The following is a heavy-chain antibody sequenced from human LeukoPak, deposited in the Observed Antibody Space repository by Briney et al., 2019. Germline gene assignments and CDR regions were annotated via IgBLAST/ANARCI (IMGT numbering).Heavy chain of an antibody. D-gene: IGHD5-18*01. V-gene: IGHV3-7*03. J-gene: IGHJ5*02. CDR2: IREERGQE. Sequence: GGSLRLSCVASGLTFSNHWMSWVRQAPGKGLEWVANIREERGQEYYVDSVKGRFTISKNSAKNSLYLQMNTLRVEDTAMYYCASLDTAKQPLANHWGQGTLVTVSS. CDR3: ASLDTAKQPLANH. CDR1: GLTFSNHW.